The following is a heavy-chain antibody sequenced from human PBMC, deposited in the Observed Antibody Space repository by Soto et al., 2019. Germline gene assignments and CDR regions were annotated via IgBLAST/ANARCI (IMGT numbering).Heavy chain of an antibody. CDR1: GFTFSSYA. CDR3: AQTVRECSGGSCDSGYFQH. CDR2: ISGSGGST. J-gene: IGHJ1*01. D-gene: IGHD2-15*01. Sequence: EVQVLESGGGLVQPGGSLRLSCAASGFTFSSYAMSWVRQAPGKGLEWVSGISGSGGSTYFADSVKGRFTISRDNSKNTGYLQMNSRRAEDTAVYYCAQTVRECSGGSCDSGYFQHWGQGNLVTVSA. V-gene: IGHV3-23*01.